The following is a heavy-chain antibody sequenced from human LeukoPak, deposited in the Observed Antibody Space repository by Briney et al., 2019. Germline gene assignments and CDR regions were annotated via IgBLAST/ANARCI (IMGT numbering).Heavy chain of an antibody. V-gene: IGHV3-7*01. CDR3: ARSSIPVAWN. D-gene: IGHD6-19*01. J-gene: IGHJ4*02. Sequence: GGSLRLSCAASGFTFSRFWMTWVRQAPGEGLEGVGNIKQDGTEIYYVDSVKGRFTISRDNAKNSLYLQLNSLRAEDTAVYYCARSSIPVAWNWGQGTLVTVS. CDR1: GFTFSRFW. CDR2: IKQDGTEI.